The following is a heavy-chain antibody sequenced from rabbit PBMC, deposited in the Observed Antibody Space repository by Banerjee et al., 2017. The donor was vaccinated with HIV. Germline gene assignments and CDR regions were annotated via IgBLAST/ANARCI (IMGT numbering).Heavy chain of an antibody. Sequence: QSLEESGGDLVQPEGSLTLTCKASGFDFSSYFLSWVRQAPGKGLEWIGVIATGSGNTDYASWAKGRFIISKTSSTTVTLQMTSLTAADTATYFCARDLAGVIGWNFGLWGQGTLVTVS. D-gene: IGHD4-1*01. CDR2: IATGSGNT. CDR3: ARDLAGVIGWNFGL. J-gene: IGHJ4*01. V-gene: IGHV1S40*01. CDR1: GFDFSSYF.